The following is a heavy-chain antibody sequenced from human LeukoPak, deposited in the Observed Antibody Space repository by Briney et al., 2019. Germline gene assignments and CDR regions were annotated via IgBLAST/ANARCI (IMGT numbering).Heavy chain of an antibody. V-gene: IGHV3-48*01. J-gene: IGHJ4*02. Sequence: GGSLRLSCAASGFTFSSCSMNWVRQAPGKGLEWVSYIISSSSTIYYADSVKGRFTISRDNAKNSLYLQMNSLRAEDTAVYYCARGNSDYFDYWGQGTLVTVSS. CDR3: ARGNSDYFDY. D-gene: IGHD1-1*01. CDR2: IISSSSTI. CDR1: GFTFSSCS.